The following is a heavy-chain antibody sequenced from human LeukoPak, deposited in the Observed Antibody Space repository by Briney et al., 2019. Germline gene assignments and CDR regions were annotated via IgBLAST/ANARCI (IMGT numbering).Heavy chain of an antibody. CDR1: GFTFSSYA. CDR3: AKDGGQWLVSLFVDAFDI. J-gene: IGHJ3*02. D-gene: IGHD6-19*01. Sequence: GGSLRLSCAASGFTFSSYAMSWVRQAPGKGLEWVSDINGSGGSTYYADSVKGRFTISRDSSKNTLYLQMNSLRAEDTAVYYCAKDGGQWLVSLFVDAFDIWGQGTMVTVSS. CDR2: INGSGGST. V-gene: IGHV3-23*01.